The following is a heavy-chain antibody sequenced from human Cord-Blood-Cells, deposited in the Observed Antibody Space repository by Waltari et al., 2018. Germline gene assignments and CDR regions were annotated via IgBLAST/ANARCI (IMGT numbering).Heavy chain of an antibody. CDR1: GGSFSGYY. CDR2: TNHSVST. Sequence: QVQLQQWGAGLLKPSETLSLTCAVYGGSFSGYYWSGIRQPPGKGLEWIGETNHSVSTNYNPALKSRVTISVDTSTNQFSLKLSSVTAADTTVYYCARETRYSGYDSRGFDYWGQGTLVTVSS. V-gene: IGHV4-34*01. CDR3: ARETRYSGYDSRGFDY. J-gene: IGHJ4*02. D-gene: IGHD5-12*01.